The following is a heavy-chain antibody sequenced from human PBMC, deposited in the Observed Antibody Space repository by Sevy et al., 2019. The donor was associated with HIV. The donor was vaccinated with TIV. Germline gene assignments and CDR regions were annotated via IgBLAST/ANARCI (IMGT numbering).Heavy chain of an antibody. D-gene: IGHD5-18*01. CDR1: GFTFSVYW. J-gene: IGHJ4*02. V-gene: IGHV3-7*01. Sequence: GGSLRLSCAASGFTFSVYWMSWVRQAPGKGLEWVATMKEDGSEKYYVDSVKGRFTISRDNAKNSLYLQMNGLRAEDTAVYYCVREGVGGYSYSLDYWGQGTLVTVSS. CDR3: VREGVGGYSYSLDY. CDR2: MKEDGSEK.